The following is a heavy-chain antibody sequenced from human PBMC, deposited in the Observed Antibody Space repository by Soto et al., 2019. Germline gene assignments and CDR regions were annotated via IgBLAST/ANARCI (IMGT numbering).Heavy chain of an antibody. CDR3: VREKYCSGGSCYSDY. Sequence: QVQLVESGGGLAKPGGSLRLSCAASGFTFSHYFMTWFRQAPGKGLEWVSHISNSGSTTYYADSVKGRFTISRDNAKDSLSLQMNSLRAEDTAVYYCVREKYCSGGSCYSDYWGQGTLVTVSS. J-gene: IGHJ4*02. D-gene: IGHD2-15*01. V-gene: IGHV3-11*01. CDR1: GFTFSHYF. CDR2: ISNSGSTT.